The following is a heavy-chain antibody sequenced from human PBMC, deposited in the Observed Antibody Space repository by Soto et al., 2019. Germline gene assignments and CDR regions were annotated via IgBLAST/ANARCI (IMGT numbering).Heavy chain of an antibody. Sequence: SETLSLTCTVSGGSISSGGYYWGWIRQPPGKGLEWIGSIYYSGSTYYNPSLKSRVTISVDTSKNQFSLKLSSVTAADTAVYYCARLGSGSYSEGDYFDYWGQGTLVTVSS. CDR3: ARLGSGSYSEGDYFDY. D-gene: IGHD1-26*01. CDR1: GGSISSGGYY. J-gene: IGHJ4*02. CDR2: IYYSGST. V-gene: IGHV4-39*01.